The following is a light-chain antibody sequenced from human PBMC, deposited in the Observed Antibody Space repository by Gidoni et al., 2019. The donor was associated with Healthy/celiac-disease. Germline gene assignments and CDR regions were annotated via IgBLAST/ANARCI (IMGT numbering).Light chain of an antibody. CDR2: GAS. V-gene: IGKV1-9*01. CDR3: QQLNSYPQT. CDR1: QGISSY. Sequence: IQLTQSPSSLSASVGDRVTHTCRASQGISSYLAWYQQKPGKAPTLLIYGASTWQSGVPARFSGSGSGTDFTLTISSLQPEDFATYYCQQLNSYPQTFGQGTKLEIK. J-gene: IGKJ2*01.